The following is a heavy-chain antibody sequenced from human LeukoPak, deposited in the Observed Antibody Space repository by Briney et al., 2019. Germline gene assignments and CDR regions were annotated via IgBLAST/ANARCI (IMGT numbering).Heavy chain of an antibody. Sequence: SETLSLTCAVYGGSFSGYYRSWIRQPPGKGLEWIGEINHSGSTNYNPSLKSRVTISVDTSKNQFSLKLSSVTAADTAVYYCATLGGYDSSGYYDYWGQGTLVTVSS. D-gene: IGHD3-22*01. CDR1: GGSFSGYY. V-gene: IGHV4-34*01. J-gene: IGHJ4*02. CDR3: ATLGGYDSSGYYDY. CDR2: INHSGST.